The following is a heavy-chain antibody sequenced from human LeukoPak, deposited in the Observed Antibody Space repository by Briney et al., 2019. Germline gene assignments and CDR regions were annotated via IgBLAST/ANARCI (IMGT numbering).Heavy chain of an antibody. CDR3: ARLYYDSSGYYQICYFDY. CDR1: GGSISSSSYY. V-gene: IGHV4-39*01. Sequence: SETLSLTCTVSGGSISSSSYYWGWIRQPPGKGLEWIGSIYYSGSTHYNPSLKSRVTISVDTSKNRFSLNLSSVTAADTAVYYCARLYYDSSGYYQICYFDYWGQGTLVTVSS. D-gene: IGHD3-22*01. CDR2: IYYSGST. J-gene: IGHJ4*02.